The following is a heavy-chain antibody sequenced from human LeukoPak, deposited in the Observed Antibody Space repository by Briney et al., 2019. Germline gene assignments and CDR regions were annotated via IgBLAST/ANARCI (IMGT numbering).Heavy chain of an antibody. CDR1: GFAFSTNY. Sequence: GGSLRLSCVVSGFAFSTNYMSWVRQAPGKGLDWVSVLYSGGSTYYADSVRGRSTISRDNSKNTLYLQMDSLRAEDTAVYYCVKEGVGSSYFFNYWGQGTLVTVSS. CDR2: LYSGGST. D-gene: IGHD1-26*01. V-gene: IGHV3-53*01. CDR3: VKEGVGSSYFFNY. J-gene: IGHJ4*02.